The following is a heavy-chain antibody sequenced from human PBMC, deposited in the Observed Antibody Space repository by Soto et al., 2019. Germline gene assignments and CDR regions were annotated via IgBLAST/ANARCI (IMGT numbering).Heavy chain of an antibody. CDR2: INHSGST. CDR3: ANIMEGYCSGGSCYEAFDI. V-gene: IGHV4-34*01. Sequence: ASETLSLTCAVYGGSFSGYYWSWIRQPPGKGLEWIGEINHSGSTNYNPSLKSRVTISVDTSKNQFSLKLSSVTAADTAVYYCANIMEGYCSGGSCYEAFDIWGQGTMVTVSS. D-gene: IGHD2-15*01. CDR1: GGSFSGYY. J-gene: IGHJ3*02.